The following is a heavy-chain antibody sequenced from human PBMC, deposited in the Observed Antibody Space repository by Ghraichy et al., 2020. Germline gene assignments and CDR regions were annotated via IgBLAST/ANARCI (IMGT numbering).Heavy chain of an antibody. CDR1: GGSFSGYY. D-gene: IGHD2-8*02. V-gene: IGHV4-34*01. CDR3: ARGTSWWIRGGWGY. J-gene: IGHJ4*02. Sequence: SETLSLTCAVYGGSFSGYYWSWIRQPPGKGLEWIGEINHSGSTNYNPSLKSRVTISVDTSKNQFSLKLSSVTAADTAVYYCARGTSWWIRGGWGYWGQGTLVTVSS. CDR2: INHSGST.